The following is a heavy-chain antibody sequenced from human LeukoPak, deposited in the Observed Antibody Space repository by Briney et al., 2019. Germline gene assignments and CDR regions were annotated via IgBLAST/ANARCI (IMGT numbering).Heavy chain of an antibody. CDR3: ARRPSVYGVVIKYYFDY. D-gene: IGHD3-3*01. CDR2: IYYSVST. V-gene: IGHV4-39*01. J-gene: IGHJ4*02. Sequence: SETLSLTCTVSGGSISSYYWGWIRQPPGKGLEWIGSIYYSVSTYYNPSLKSRVTISVDTSKNQFSLKLSSVTAADTAVYYCARRPSVYGVVIKYYFDYWGQGTLVTVSS. CDR1: GGSISSYY.